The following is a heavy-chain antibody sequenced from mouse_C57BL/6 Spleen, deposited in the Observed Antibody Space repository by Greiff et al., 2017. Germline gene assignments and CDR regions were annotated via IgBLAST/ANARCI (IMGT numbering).Heavy chain of an antibody. CDR3: ARGAMVTTKGWYFDV. V-gene: IGHV1-69*01. CDR2: IDPSDSYT. CDR1: GYTFTSYW. Sequence: QVQLQQPGAELVMPGASVKLSCKASGYTFTSYWMHWVKQRPGHGLEWIGEIDPSDSYTNYNQKFKGKSTLTVDKSSRTAYMQLSSLTSEDSAVYYCARGAMVTTKGWYFDVWGTGTTVTVSS. D-gene: IGHD2-2*01. J-gene: IGHJ1*03.